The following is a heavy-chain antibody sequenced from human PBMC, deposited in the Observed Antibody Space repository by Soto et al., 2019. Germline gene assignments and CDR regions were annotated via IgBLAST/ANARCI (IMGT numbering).Heavy chain of an antibody. CDR1: WDTLSHYG. J-gene: IGHJ4*02. V-gene: IGHV1-69*10. Sequence: GXSGKVSYKDSWDTLSHYGVSWVRQVPVKGLEWMGGTTAILGTRDYAQKFQGRMTITMDTSAITAYMELSSLRSEDTAVYYCVRDWTHYDSSGPGDYWGQGTLVTVYS. CDR2: TTAILGTR. D-gene: IGHD3-22*01. CDR3: VRDWTHYDSSGPGDY.